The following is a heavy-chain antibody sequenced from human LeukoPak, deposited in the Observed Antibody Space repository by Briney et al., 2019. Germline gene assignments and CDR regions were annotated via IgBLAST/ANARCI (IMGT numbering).Heavy chain of an antibody. Sequence: ASVKVSCKASGGTFSSYAISWVRQAPGQGLEWMGGIIPIFGTANYAQKFQGRVTITADESTSTAYMELSSLRSEDTAVYYCASPTGATLSSSRGYYYYYYMDVWGKGTTVTVSS. CDR3: ASPTGATLSSSRGYYYYYYMDV. CDR1: GGTFSSYA. J-gene: IGHJ6*03. D-gene: IGHD6-6*01. CDR2: IIPIFGTA. V-gene: IGHV1-69*13.